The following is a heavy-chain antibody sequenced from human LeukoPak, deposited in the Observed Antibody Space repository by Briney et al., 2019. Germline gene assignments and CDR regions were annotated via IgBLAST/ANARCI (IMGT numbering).Heavy chain of an antibody. CDR3: AKGPGSSWYGGENY. CDR2: ISGSGGST. CDR1: AFTLRNYA. J-gene: IGHJ4*02. D-gene: IGHD6-13*01. Sequence: PGGSLRLSCEASAFTLRNYAMSWVRQAPGKGLEWVSAISGSGGSTYYADSVKGRFTISRDNSKNTLYLQMNSLRAEDTAVYYCAKGPGSSWYGGENYWGQGTLVTVSS. V-gene: IGHV3-23*01.